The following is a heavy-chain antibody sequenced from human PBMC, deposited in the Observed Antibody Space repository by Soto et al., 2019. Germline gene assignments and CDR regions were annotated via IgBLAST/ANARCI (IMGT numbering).Heavy chain of an antibody. V-gene: IGHV3-66*02. CDR2: IYSGGST. Sequence: GGSLRLSCAASGFTVSSNYMSWVRQAPGKGLEWVSVIYSGGSTYYADSVKGRFTISRDNSKNTLYLQMNSLRAEDTAVYYCAKDGGLGIAARLSHYGMDVWGQGTTVTVSS. D-gene: IGHD6-6*01. CDR3: AKDGGLGIAARLSHYGMDV. CDR1: GFTVSSNY. J-gene: IGHJ6*02.